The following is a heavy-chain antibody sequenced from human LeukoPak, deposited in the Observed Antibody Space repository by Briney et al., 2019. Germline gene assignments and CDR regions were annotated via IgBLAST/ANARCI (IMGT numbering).Heavy chain of an antibody. D-gene: IGHD3-10*01. Sequence: PGGSLRLSWAASGFTFSSYGMHWVRQAPGKGLEWVAVISYDGSNKYYADSVKGRFTISRDNSKNTLYLQMNSLRAEDTAVYYCARNYMVRGVGFDYWGQGTLVTVSS. CDR2: ISYDGSNK. J-gene: IGHJ4*02. CDR1: GFTFSSYG. CDR3: ARNYMVRGVGFDY. V-gene: IGHV3-30*03.